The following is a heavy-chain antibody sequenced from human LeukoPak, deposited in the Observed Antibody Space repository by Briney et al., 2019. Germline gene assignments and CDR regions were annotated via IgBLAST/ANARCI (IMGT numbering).Heavy chain of an antibody. Sequence: ASLKVSCKASGGTFSSYAISWVRQAPGPGLEWMGGIIPIFGTANYAQKFQGRVTITADESTNTAYMELSSLRSEDTAVYYCARDFIQAGYCSGGSCLRNWFDPWGQGTLVTVSS. D-gene: IGHD2-15*01. CDR3: ARDFIQAGYCSGGSCLRNWFDP. J-gene: IGHJ5*02. CDR1: GGTFSSYA. CDR2: IIPIFGTA. V-gene: IGHV1-69*01.